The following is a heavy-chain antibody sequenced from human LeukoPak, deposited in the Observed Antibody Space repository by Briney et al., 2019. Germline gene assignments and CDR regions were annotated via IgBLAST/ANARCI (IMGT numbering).Heavy chain of an antibody. CDR3: ARVWYVSAEVSWFDP. Sequence: GGSLRLSCAASGFTFSNYWMSWVRQAPGKGLEWVSFIYSDNTHYSDSVKGRFTISRDNSKNTLYLQMNSLRADDTAVYYCARVWYVSAEVSWFDPWGQGTLVTVSS. V-gene: IGHV3-53*01. CDR2: IYSDNT. CDR1: GFTFSNYW. J-gene: IGHJ5*02. D-gene: IGHD3-10*02.